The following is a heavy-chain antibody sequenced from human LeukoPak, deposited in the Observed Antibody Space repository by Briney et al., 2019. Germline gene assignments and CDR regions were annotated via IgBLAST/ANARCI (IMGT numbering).Heavy chain of an antibody. CDR1: GFTFCSYA. J-gene: IGHJ4*02. CDR3: ARGDNFYGSTPLDY. Sequence: GGSLRLSCAASGFTFCSYAMHWVRQAPGKGLEYVSAISNNGGSTYYANSVKGRFTISRDNSKNTLYLQMGSLRAEDMAVYYCARGDNFYGSTPLDYWGQGTLVTVSS. D-gene: IGHD3-10*01. CDR2: ISNNGGST. V-gene: IGHV3-64*01.